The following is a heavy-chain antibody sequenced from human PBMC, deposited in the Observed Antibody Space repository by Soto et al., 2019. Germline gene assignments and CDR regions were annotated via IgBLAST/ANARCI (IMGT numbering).Heavy chain of an antibody. CDR2: IYDSGST. CDR1: GASFNNYY. J-gene: IGHJ6*02. CDR3: ARGTKYYYQGMDV. V-gene: IGHV4-59*01. Sequence: NPSGTLSLTCAVFGASFNNYYWTWIRRPPGKGLEWIGYIYDSGSTSYNPSLKSRLTISVDTSKNQFSLKLESVTAADTAVYYCARGTKYYYQGMDVWGQGTTVTAP.